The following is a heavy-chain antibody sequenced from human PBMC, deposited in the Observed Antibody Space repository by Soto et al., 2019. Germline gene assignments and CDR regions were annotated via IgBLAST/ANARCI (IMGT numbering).Heavy chain of an antibody. V-gene: IGHV3-30*03. Sequence: GGSLRLSCAASGFTFSNYGMHWVRQAPGKGLEWVSVISFDGSNKYYADSVKGRFTVSRDNSENTLSLQMNSLRGEDTAVYYCARNTSSTLSYYYGMDVWGQGTTVTVSS. CDR1: GFTFSNYG. CDR2: ISFDGSNK. D-gene: IGHD3-10*01. CDR3: ARNTSSTLSYYYGMDV. J-gene: IGHJ6*02.